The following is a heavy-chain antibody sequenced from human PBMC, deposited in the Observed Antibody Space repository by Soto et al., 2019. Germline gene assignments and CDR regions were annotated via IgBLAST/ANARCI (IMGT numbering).Heavy chain of an antibody. D-gene: IGHD1-1*01. V-gene: IGHV1-2*04. J-gene: IGHJ6*02. CDR1: GYTFTGYY. Sequence: RASVKVSCKASGYTFTGYYMHWVRQTPGQGLEWMGWINPNSGGTNYAQKFQGWVTMTRDTSISTAYMELSRLRSDDTAVYYCARARGLERLTNYYYYGMDVWGQGTTVTVSS. CDR2: INPNSGGT. CDR3: ARARGLERLTNYYYYGMDV.